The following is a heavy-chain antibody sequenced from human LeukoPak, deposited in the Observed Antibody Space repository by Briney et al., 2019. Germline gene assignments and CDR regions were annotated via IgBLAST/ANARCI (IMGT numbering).Heavy chain of an antibody. CDR3: ARGSRWLVPSDP. CDR2: INPNSGGT. D-gene: IGHD6-19*01. J-gene: IGHJ5*02. Sequence: ASVKVSCKASGYTFTGYYMHWVRQAPGQGLEWMGRINPNSGGTNYAQKFQGRVTMTRDTSISTAYMELSSLRSEDTAVYYCARGSRWLVPSDPWGQGTLVTVSS. V-gene: IGHV1-2*06. CDR1: GYTFTGYY.